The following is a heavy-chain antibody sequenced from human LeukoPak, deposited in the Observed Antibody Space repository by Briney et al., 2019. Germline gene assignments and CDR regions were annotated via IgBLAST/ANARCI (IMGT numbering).Heavy chain of an antibody. V-gene: IGHV3-23*01. J-gene: IGHJ5*02. CDR2: ISGSGGST. CDR1: GFTFSSYG. CDR3: ARDYTPLGGWYAEGHNWFDP. Sequence: GGSLRLSCAASGFTFSSYGMSWVRQAPGKGLEWVSAISGSGGSTYYADSVKGRFTISRDNSKNTLYLQMNSLRSEDTAVYYCARDYTPLGGWYAEGHNWFDPWGQGTLVTVSS. D-gene: IGHD6-19*01.